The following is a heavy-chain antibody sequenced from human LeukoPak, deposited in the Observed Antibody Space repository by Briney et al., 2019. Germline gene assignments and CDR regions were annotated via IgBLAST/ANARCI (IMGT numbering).Heavy chain of an antibody. J-gene: IGHJ4*02. D-gene: IGHD2-2*01. CDR1: GFTFSSYA. V-gene: IGHV3-30*01. CDR2: ISYDGSNK. CDR3: ASEPRYCSSTSCYPKLDY. Sequence: GGSLRLSCAASGFTFSSYAMRWVRQAPGKGREWVAVISYDGSNKYYADSVKRRFTISRDNSKNTLYLQMNSLRAEETAVSSCASEPRYCSSTSCYPKLDYWGQGTLVTVSS.